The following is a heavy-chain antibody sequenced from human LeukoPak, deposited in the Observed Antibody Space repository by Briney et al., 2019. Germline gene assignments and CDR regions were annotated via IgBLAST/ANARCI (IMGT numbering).Heavy chain of an antibody. CDR2: IRYDGSNK. V-gene: IGHV3-30*02. D-gene: IGHD2-2*01. CDR3: ARGVAEDIVVVPAAIGYYYYMDV. J-gene: IGHJ6*03. CDR1: GFTFSSYG. Sequence: GGSLRLSCAASGFTFSSYGMHWVRQAPGKGLEWVAFIRYDGSNKYYADSVKGRFTISRDNSKNTLYLQMNSLRAEDTAVYYCARGVAEDIVVVPAAIGYYYYMDVWGKGTTVTVSS.